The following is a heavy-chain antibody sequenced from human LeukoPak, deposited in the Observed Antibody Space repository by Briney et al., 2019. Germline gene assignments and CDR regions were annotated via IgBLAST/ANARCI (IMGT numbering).Heavy chain of an antibody. V-gene: IGHV4-34*01. D-gene: IGHD3-3*01. CDR1: GGSFSGYY. Sequence: SETLSLTCAVYGGSFSGYYWSWIRQPPGKGLEWIGYIYHSGSTYYNPSLKSRVTISVDRSKNQFSLKLSSVTAADTVVYYCARGESRGSTFGVGFSTLFDYWGQGTLVTVSS. CDR3: ARGESRGSTFGVGFSTLFDY. CDR2: IYHSGST. J-gene: IGHJ4*02.